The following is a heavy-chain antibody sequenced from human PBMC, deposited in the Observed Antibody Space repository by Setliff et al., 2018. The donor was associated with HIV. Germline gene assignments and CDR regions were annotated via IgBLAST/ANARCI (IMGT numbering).Heavy chain of an antibody. CDR3: ARYSPRGYTLTGPY. D-gene: IGHD6-25*01. CDR2: IYYSGST. Sequence: PSETLSLTCTVSGGSVSSGSYYWSWIRQPPGKGLEWIGYIYYSGSTKHNPSLKGRVTISLDTSKNQFSLKLTSVTAADTAVYYCARYSPRGYTLTGPYWGQGTLVTVS. J-gene: IGHJ4*02. V-gene: IGHV4-61*01. CDR1: GGSVSSGSYY.